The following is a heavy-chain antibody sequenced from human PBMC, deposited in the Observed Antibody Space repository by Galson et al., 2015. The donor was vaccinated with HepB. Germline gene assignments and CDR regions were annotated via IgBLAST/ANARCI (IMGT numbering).Heavy chain of an antibody. D-gene: IGHD4-17*01. CDR3: ARDEGHGDLAGFDY. J-gene: IGHJ4*02. CDR1: GFTFDTYW. CDR2: IGSDGRST. Sequence: SLRLSCAASGFTFDTYWMHWVRQAPGKGLMWVSRIGSDGRSTTYADSVKGRFTISRDNAKKLPYLQMNSLRAEDTAVYYCARDEGHGDLAGFDYWGQGTLVTVSS. V-gene: IGHV3-74*01.